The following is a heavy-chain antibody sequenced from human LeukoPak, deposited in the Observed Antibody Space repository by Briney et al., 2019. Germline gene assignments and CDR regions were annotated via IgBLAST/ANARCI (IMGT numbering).Heavy chain of an antibody. Sequence: GASVKVSCKASGYTFTSYGISWVRQAPGQGLERMGWISAYNGNTNYAQKLQGRVTMTTDTSTSTAYMELRSLRSDDTAVYYCARFGTIGSGLPGDYDYWGQGTLVTVSS. V-gene: IGHV1-18*01. CDR2: ISAYNGNT. CDR3: ARFGTIGSGLPGDYDY. CDR1: GYTFTSYG. J-gene: IGHJ4*02. D-gene: IGHD3-10*01.